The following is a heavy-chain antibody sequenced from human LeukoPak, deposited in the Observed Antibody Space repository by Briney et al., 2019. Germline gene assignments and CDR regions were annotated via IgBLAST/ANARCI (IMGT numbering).Heavy chain of an antibody. V-gene: IGHV4-34*01. CDR2: INHSGST. CDR1: GGSFSGYY. J-gene: IGHJ3*02. Sequence: SETLSLTCAVYGGSFSGYYWSWIRQPPGKGLEWIGEINHSGSTNYNPSLKSRVTISVDTSKNQFSLKLSSVTAADTAVYYCARGRTIYYYDSSGYYPPRGNDAFDIWGQGTMVTVSS. CDR3: ARGRTIYYYDSSGYYPPRGNDAFDI. D-gene: IGHD3-22*01.